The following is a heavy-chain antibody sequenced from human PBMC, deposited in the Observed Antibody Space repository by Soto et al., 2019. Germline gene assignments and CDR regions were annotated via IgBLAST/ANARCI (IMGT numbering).Heavy chain of an antibody. J-gene: IGHJ4*02. CDR2: IRESGGET. D-gene: IGHD6-13*01. CDR1: GFTFSSYT. V-gene: IGHV3-23*01. Sequence: GGSLRLSCASSGFTFSSYTMDWTRQAPGKGLEWVSAIRESGGETYYADSVQGRFTISRDNSKNTLYLQMHSLRADDTAVYYCANRGESSTGPYYFDYWGQGTLVTVSS. CDR3: ANRGESSTGPYYFDY.